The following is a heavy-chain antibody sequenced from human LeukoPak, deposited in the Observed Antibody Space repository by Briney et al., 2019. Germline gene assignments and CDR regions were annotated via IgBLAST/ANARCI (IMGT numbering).Heavy chain of an antibody. D-gene: IGHD4-23*01. J-gene: IGHJ4*02. V-gene: IGHV3-74*01. CDR2: IASDGSST. Sequence: GGSLRLSCAASGFTFSSYWMNWVRQAPGKGLVWVSRIASDGSSTTYADSVKGRFSISRDNAKNTLYLQMNSLRAEDTAVYYCARGRPHGNDYWGQGTLVTVSS. CDR3: ARGRPHGNDY. CDR1: GFTFSSYW.